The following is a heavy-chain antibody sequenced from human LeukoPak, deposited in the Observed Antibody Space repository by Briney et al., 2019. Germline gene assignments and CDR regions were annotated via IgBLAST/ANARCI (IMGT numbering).Heavy chain of an antibody. J-gene: IGHJ4*02. D-gene: IGHD5-24*01. Sequence: GGSLRLSCAASGFTFSSYSMNWVRQAPGKGLEWVSSISSSSSYIYYADSVKGRFTISRDNAKNSLYLQMNSLRAEDTAVYYCARDLGTRGDGYNTYWGQGTLVTVSS. CDR1: GFTFSSYS. V-gene: IGHV3-21*01. CDR2: ISSSSSYI. CDR3: ARDLGTRGDGYNTY.